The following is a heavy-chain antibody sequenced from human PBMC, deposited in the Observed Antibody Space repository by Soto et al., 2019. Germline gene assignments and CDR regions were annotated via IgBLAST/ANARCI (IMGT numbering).Heavy chain of an antibody. Sequence: GGSLRLSCAASGFTFSSYAMSWVRQAPGKGLEWVSAISGSGGSTYYADSVKGRFTISRDNSKNTLYLQMNSLRAEDTAVYYCAKALVPDSGYDFGNYYYYYGMDVWGQGTTVTVSS. J-gene: IGHJ6*02. CDR2: ISGSGGST. CDR1: GFTFSSYA. V-gene: IGHV3-23*01. D-gene: IGHD5-12*01. CDR3: AKALVPDSGYDFGNYYYYYGMDV.